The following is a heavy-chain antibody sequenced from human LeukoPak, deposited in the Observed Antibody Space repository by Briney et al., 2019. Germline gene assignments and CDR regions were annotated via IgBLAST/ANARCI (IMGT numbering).Heavy chain of an antibody. D-gene: IGHD1-26*01. CDR3: ARTSGAYLILDY. J-gene: IGHJ4*02. CDR1: GFTFSDYY. CDR2: ISSGI. V-gene: IGHV3-11*04. Sequence: GGSLRLSCAASGFTFSDYYMNWIRQAPGKGLEWISYISSGIHHADSVRGRFTISRDNAKNSLYLQMNSLRAEDTAVYYCARTSGAYLILDYWGQGTLVTVSS.